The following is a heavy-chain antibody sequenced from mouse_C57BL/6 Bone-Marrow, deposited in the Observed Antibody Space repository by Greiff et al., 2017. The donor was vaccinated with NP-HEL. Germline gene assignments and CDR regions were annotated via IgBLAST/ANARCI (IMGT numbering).Heavy chain of an antibody. V-gene: IGHV5-6*01. CDR3: AGWLPWYFDV. CDR2: ISSGGSYT. Sequence: EVQLMESGGDLVKPGGSLKLSCAASGFTFSSYGMSWVRQTPDKRLEWVATISSGGSYTYYPDSVKGRFTISRDNAKNTLYLQMSSLKSEDTAMYYCAGWLPWYFDVWGTGTTVTVSS. D-gene: IGHD2-2*01. CDR1: GFTFSSYG. J-gene: IGHJ1*03.